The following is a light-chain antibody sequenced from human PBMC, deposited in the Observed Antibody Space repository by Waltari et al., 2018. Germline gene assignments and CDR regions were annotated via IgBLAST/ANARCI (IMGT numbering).Light chain of an antibody. Sequence: SYELTQPPSVSVSTGQTASITCSGDILGNKYASWYHQKPGQSPLLVIYQDTKRPSELPERFSGSKSANAATLTITGTQAVDEADYYCQAFGTGAWVFGGGTKLTVL. CDR1: ILGNKY. CDR2: QDT. J-gene: IGLJ3*02. CDR3: QAFGTGAWV. V-gene: IGLV3-1*01.